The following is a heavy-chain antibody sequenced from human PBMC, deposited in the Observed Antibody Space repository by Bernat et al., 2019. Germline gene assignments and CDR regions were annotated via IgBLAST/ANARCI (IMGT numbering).Heavy chain of an antibody. CDR3: AKDMSSGWSTFDY. J-gene: IGHJ4*02. CDR2: ISYDGSNK. Sequence: QVQLVESGGGVVQPGRSLRLSCAASGFTFSSYGMHWVRQAPGKGLEWVAVISYDGSNKYYADSVKGRFTISRDNSKNTLYLQMNSLRAEDTAVYYCAKDMSSGWSTFDYWGQGTLVTVSS. D-gene: IGHD6-19*01. V-gene: IGHV3-30*18. CDR1: GFTFSSYG.